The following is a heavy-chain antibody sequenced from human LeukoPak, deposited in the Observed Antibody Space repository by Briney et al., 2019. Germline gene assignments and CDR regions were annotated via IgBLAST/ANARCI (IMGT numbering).Heavy chain of an antibody. D-gene: IGHD6-6*01. CDR2: INHSGST. CDR1: GGSFSGYY. V-gene: IGHV4-34*01. CDR3: ARRAARRGRNWFDP. J-gene: IGHJ5*02. Sequence: SETLSLTCAVYGGSFSGYYWSWIRQPPGKGLEWIGEINHSGSTNYNPSLKSRVTISVDTSKNQFSLKLSSVTAADTAVYYCARRAARRGRNWFDPWGQGTLVTVSS.